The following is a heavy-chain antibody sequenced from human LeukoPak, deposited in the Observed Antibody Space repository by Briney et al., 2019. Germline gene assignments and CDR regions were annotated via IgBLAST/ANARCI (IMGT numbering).Heavy chain of an antibody. CDR3: ARGGCSGGSCYCAY. D-gene: IGHD2-15*01. V-gene: IGHV4-31*03. CDR1: GGSISSGGYY. CDR2: IYYSGST. J-gene: IGHJ4*02. Sequence: PSQTLSLTCTVSGGSISSGGYYWNWIRQHPGKGLEWIGYIYYSGSTYYNPSLKSRVTISVDTSKNQFSLKLSSVTAADTAVYYCARGGCSGGSCYCAYWGQGTLVTVSS.